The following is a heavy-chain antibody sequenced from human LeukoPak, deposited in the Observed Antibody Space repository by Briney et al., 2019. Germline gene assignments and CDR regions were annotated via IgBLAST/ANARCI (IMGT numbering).Heavy chain of an antibody. D-gene: IGHD3-9*01. Sequence: GGSLRLSCAASGFTFSSYGMHWVRQAPGKGLEWVAVIWYDGSNKYYADSVKGRFTISRDSSKNTLYLQMNSLRAEDTAVYYCARDPQEYDILTGYYPQNAFDIWAKGQWSPSLQ. V-gene: IGHV3-33*01. CDR1: GFTFSSYG. J-gene: IGHJ3*02. CDR3: ARDPQEYDILTGYYPQNAFDI. CDR2: IWYDGSNK.